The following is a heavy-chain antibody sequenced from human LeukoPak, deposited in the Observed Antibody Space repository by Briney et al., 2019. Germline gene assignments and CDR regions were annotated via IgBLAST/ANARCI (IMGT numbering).Heavy chain of an antibody. CDR3: ARGSTVVNPEDWYFDL. V-gene: IGHV4-59*01. D-gene: IGHD4-23*01. CDR1: GGSMNSYY. CDR2: IYYSGST. J-gene: IGHJ2*01. Sequence: SETLSLTCSVSGGSMNSYYWSWIRQPPGKGLEWIGYIYYSGSTNYNPSLKSRVTISVDTSKNQFSLKLSSVTAADTAVYYCARGSTVVNPEDWYFDLWGRGTLVTVSS.